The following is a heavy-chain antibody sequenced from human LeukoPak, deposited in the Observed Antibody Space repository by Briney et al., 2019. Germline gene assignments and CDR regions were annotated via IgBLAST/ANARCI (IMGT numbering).Heavy chain of an antibody. CDR3: AKDQGSGSYYTPEGWFDP. Sequence: GGSLRLSCAASGFTFSSYAMSWVRQAPGKGLEWVSAISGSGGSTYYADSVKGRFTISRDSSKNTLYLQMNSLRAEDTAVYYCAKDQGSGSYYTPEGWFDPWGQGTLVTVSS. CDR2: ISGSGGST. CDR1: GFTFSSYA. J-gene: IGHJ5*02. D-gene: IGHD3-10*01. V-gene: IGHV3-23*01.